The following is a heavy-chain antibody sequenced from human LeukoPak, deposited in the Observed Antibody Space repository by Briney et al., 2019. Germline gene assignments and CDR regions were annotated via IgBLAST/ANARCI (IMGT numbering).Heavy chain of an antibody. CDR2: FDPEDGET. CDR1: GYTLTELS. Sequence: ASVKVSCKVSGYTLTELSMHWVRQAPGKGLEWMGGFDPEDGETIYARKFQGRVTMTEDTSTDTAYMELSSLRSEDTAVYYCATARYYDSSGYYPYYFDYWGQGTLVTVSS. CDR3: ATARYYDSSGYYPYYFDY. J-gene: IGHJ4*02. D-gene: IGHD3-22*01. V-gene: IGHV1-24*01.